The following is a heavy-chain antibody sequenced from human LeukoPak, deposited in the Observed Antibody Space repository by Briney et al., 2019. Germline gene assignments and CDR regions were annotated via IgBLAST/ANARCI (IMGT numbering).Heavy chain of an antibody. CDR2: IKPTRGST. CDR3: ARVGGYNYGSYYFDD. CDR1: GYPFADSY. J-gene: IGHJ4*02. D-gene: IGHD3-10*01. V-gene: IGHV1-46*01. Sequence: ASVKVPCKASGYPFADSYLHWVRQTPGQGLEWMGMIKPTRGSTQYAQKFQGRVIMTGDTSTTTVYMEINSLTSDDTAVYFCARVGGYNYGSYYFDDWGQGTLVTVSS.